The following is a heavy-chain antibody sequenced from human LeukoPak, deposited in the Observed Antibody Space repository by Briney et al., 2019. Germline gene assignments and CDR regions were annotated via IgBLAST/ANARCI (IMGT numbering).Heavy chain of an antibody. J-gene: IGHJ4*02. D-gene: IGHD4-17*01. CDR3: AREYGDYERPVQDDY. V-gene: IGHV4-38-2*02. Sequence: SETLSLTCTVPGYSISSGYYWGWIRQPPGKGLEWIGSIYHSGSTYYNPSLKSRVTISVDTSKNQFSLKLSSVTAADTAVYYCAREYGDYERPVQDDYWGQGTLVTVSS. CDR2: IYHSGST. CDR1: GYSISSGYY.